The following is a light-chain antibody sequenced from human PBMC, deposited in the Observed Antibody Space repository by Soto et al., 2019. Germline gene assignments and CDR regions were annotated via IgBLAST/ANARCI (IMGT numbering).Light chain of an antibody. CDR2: GAS. CDR1: QSVSSSY. J-gene: IGKJ1*01. CDR3: QQYGSSRT. V-gene: IGKV3-20*01. Sequence: EIVLTQSPGTLSLSPGERATLSCRASQSVSSSYLAWYQQKPGQAPRLLIYGASSRATGIPDRFSGSGSGTDFTRTISRLEIEDFAVYYCQQYGSSRTFGQGSKVEIK.